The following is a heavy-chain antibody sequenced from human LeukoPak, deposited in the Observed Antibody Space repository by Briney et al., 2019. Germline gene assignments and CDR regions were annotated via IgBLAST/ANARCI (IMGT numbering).Heavy chain of an antibody. CDR3: ARDLDDAFDI. CDR1: GYTFTSYY. V-gene: IGHV1-46*01. Sequence: RASVKVSCTASGYTFTSYYMHWVRQAPGQGLEWMGIINPSGGSTSYAQKFQGRVTMTRDTSASTAYMELSSLRSEDTAVYYCARDLDDAFDIWGQGTMVTVSS. CDR2: INPSGGST. J-gene: IGHJ3*02.